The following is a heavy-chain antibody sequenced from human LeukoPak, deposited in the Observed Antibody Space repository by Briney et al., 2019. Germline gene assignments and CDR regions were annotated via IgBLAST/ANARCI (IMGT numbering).Heavy chain of an antibody. J-gene: IGHJ4*02. Sequence: ASVKVSCKASGYTFSNYDISWVRQAPGQGLEWMGWISAYNGNTNYAQKLQGRVTMTTDTSTSTAYMELRSLRSDDTAVYYCARSSSGNPYYFDYWGQGTLVTVSS. V-gene: IGHV1-18*01. CDR2: ISAYNGNT. CDR3: ARSSSGNPYYFDY. CDR1: GYTFSNYD. D-gene: IGHD3-22*01.